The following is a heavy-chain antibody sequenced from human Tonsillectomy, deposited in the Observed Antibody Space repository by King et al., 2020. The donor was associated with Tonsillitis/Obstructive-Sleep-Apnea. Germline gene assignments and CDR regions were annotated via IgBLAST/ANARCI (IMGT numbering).Heavy chain of an antibody. CDR3: ARVIEMATVSWFDP. CDR2: FIPILGIA. D-gene: IGHD5-24*01. Sequence: QLVQSGAEVKKPGSSVKVSCKASGGTFSRHAISWVRQAPGQGLEWMGGFIPILGIANYAQKFQGRVTITADKSTSTVYMELSSLRSEDTAVYYCARVIEMATVSWFDPWGQGTLVTVSS. V-gene: IGHV1-69*10. J-gene: IGHJ5*02. CDR1: GGTFSRHA.